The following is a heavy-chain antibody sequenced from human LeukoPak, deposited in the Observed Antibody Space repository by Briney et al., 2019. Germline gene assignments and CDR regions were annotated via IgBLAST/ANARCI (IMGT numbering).Heavy chain of an antibody. J-gene: IGHJ3*02. CDR2: INPNRGGT. D-gene: IGHD5-24*01. V-gene: IGHV1-2*02. CDR3: ARGSRDGDSTKAASDT. CDR1: GYTFSDYY. Sequence: ASVKVSCKASGYTFSDYYMHWVRQAPGQGLEWTGWINPNRGGTKYAQKFQGRVTLTRDTSISTAYMELNRVTSDDTAVYYCARGSRDGDSTKAASDTWDQGTMVTVSS.